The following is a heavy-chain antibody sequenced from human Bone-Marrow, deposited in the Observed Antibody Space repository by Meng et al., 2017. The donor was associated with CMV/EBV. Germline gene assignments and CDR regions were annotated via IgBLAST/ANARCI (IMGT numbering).Heavy chain of an antibody. Sequence: GGSLRLSCAASRFTFSSYAMHWVRQAAGKGLEWVAFISYDGSNKYYGDSVKGRFTISRDNARDTLYLEMNSLRTEDTAVYYCARDSESVFCSSSTCYKYYFDYWGQGTLVTVSS. CDR1: RFTFSSYA. J-gene: IGHJ4*02. CDR2: ISYDGSNK. V-gene: IGHV3-30*04. CDR3: ARDSESVFCSSSTCYKYYFDY. D-gene: IGHD2-15*01.